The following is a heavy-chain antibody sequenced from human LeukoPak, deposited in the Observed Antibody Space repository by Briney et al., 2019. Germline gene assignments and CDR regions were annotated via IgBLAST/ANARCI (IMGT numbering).Heavy chain of an antibody. CDR3: ARVPSTTGYVDY. D-gene: IGHD1-1*01. V-gene: IGHV4-61*01. CDR1: GDSFNNGFY. CDR2: IYYSGIT. Sequence: PSETPSLTCTVSGDSFNNGFYWGWIRQPPGKGLEWIGYIYYSGITNYNPSLKSRVTISVDTSKNQFSLKLSSVTAADTAVYFCARVPSTTGYVDYWGQGTLVTVSS. J-gene: IGHJ4*02.